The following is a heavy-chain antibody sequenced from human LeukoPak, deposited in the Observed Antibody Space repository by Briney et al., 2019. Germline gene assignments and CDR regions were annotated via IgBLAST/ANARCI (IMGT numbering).Heavy chain of an antibody. V-gene: IGHV4-39*01. CDR1: GDSISSSTYY. CDR3: ARHSRLDKSSLSWADY. Sequence: ASETLSLTCTVSGDSISSSTYYWAWIRQPPGKGLEYIGSYSGSTYYNPSLKSRVTISVDTSKNQFSLKLSSVTAADTAVYYCARHSRLDKSSLSWADYWGQGTLVTVSS. J-gene: IGHJ4*02. D-gene: IGHD2-2*03. CDR2: YSGST.